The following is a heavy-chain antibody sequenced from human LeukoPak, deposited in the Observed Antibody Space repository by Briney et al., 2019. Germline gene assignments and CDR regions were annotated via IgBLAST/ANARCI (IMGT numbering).Heavy chain of an antibody. D-gene: IGHD4-23*01. CDR1: GGSISTYY. Sequence: SEALSLTCTVSGGSISTYYWSWIRQPPGKGLEWIGYISYSGSTNYNPSLKSRVTISVDTSKNEFSLELRSVTAADTAIYYCAREYYGGRVDYWGQGTLVTVSS. J-gene: IGHJ4*02. CDR3: AREYYGGRVDY. V-gene: IGHV4-59*01. CDR2: ISYSGST.